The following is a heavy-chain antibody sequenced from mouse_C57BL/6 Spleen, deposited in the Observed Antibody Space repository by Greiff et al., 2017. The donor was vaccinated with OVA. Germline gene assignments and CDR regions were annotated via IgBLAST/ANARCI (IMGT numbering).Heavy chain of an antibody. CDR2: IYPRDGST. CDR3: ARFSAYYSNYNYAMDY. CDR1: GYTFTDHT. D-gene: IGHD2-5*01. J-gene: IGHJ4*01. V-gene: IGHV1-78*01. Sequence: QVQLKESDAELVKPGASVKISCKVSGYTFTDHTIHWMKQRPEQGLEWIGYIYPRDGSTKYNEKFKGKATLTADKSSSTAYMQLNSLTSEDSAVYFCARFSAYYSNYNYAMDYWGQGTSVTVSS.